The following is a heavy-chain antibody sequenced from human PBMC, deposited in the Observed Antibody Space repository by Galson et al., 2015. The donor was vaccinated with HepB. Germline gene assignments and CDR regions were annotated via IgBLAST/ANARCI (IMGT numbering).Heavy chain of an antibody. V-gene: IGHV3-23*01. Sequence: SLRLSCAASGFTFSSYAMSWVRQAPGKGLEWVSAISGSGGSTYYADSVKGRFTISRDNSKNTLYLQMNSLRAEDTAVYYCAKDTGSGWTYWYFDLWGRGTLVTVSS. D-gene: IGHD6-19*01. CDR3: AKDTGSGWTYWYFDL. CDR1: GFTFSSYA. J-gene: IGHJ2*01. CDR2: ISGSGGST.